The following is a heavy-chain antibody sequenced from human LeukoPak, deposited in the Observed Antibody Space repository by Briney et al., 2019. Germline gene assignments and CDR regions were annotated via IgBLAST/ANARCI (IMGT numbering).Heavy chain of an antibody. CDR1: GGSISSGSYY. J-gene: IGHJ6*03. CDR2: IYTSGST. Sequence: PSETLSLTCTVSGGSISSGSYYWSWIRQPAGKGLEWIGRIYTSGSTNYNPSLKSRVTISVDTSKNQFSLKLSSVTAADTAVYYCARGSVLLWFGESPWYYMDVWGKGTTVTISS. V-gene: IGHV4-61*02. CDR3: ARGSVLLWFGESPWYYMDV. D-gene: IGHD3-10*01.